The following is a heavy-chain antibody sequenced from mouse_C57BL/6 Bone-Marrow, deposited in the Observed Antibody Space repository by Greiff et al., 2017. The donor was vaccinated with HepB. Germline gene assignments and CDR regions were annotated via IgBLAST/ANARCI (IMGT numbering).Heavy chain of an antibody. Sequence: EVQGVESGPELVKPGDSVKISCKASGYSFTGYFMNWVMQSHGKSLEWIGRINPYNGDTFYNQKFKGKATLTVDKSSSTAHMELRSLTSEDSAVYYCARWGFYYYGSSYFYFDYWGQGTTLTVSS. CDR2: INPYNGDT. CDR1: GYSFTGYF. V-gene: IGHV1-20*01. D-gene: IGHD1-1*01. J-gene: IGHJ2*01. CDR3: ARWGFYYYGSSYFYFDY.